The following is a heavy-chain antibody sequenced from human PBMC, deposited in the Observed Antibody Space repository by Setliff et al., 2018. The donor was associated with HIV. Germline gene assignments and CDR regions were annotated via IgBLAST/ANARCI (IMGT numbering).Heavy chain of an antibody. CDR2: INVGKGDT. Sequence: ASVKVSCKASGYTFTTYSMHWVRQAPGQSLEWMGWINVGKGDTKYSQEFQGRITITRDTSANTAYMELSSLRSDDTAVYFCARGALPAVFDFDYWGHGTLVTVSS. CDR1: GYTFTTYS. D-gene: IGHD2-2*01. J-gene: IGHJ4*01. V-gene: IGHV1-3*01. CDR3: ARGALPAVFDFDY.